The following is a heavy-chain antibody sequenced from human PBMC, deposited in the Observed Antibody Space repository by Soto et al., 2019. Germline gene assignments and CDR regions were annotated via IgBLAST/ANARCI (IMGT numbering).Heavy chain of an antibody. J-gene: IGHJ2*01. D-gene: IGHD4-17*01. CDR2: ISAYIGNT. CDR1: GYTDNTYG. V-gene: IGHV1-18*01. Sequence: QVQLVQSGTEVMKPGASVKVSCKASGYTDNTYGITWLRQAPGQGLEWMGWISAYIGNTNYAQKFQGRVTMTADTSTSTGYMELRSLTSDDTAVYYCATVNPYYYFDLWGRGTLVTVSS. CDR3: ATVNPYYYFDL.